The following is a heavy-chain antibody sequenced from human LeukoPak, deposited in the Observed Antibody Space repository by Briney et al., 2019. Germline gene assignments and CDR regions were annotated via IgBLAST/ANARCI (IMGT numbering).Heavy chain of an antibody. CDR2: INHSGSA. J-gene: IGHJ4*02. Sequence: PSETLSLTCAVYDGSFSGSYCTWIRQPPGKGLEWIGEINHSGSANYNPSLKSRVTILLDTSKNQFSLRLTSVTAADTAVYYCARQTGSGLFILPGGQGTLVTVSS. V-gene: IGHV4-34*01. CDR1: DGSFSGSY. D-gene: IGHD3/OR15-3a*01. CDR3: ARQTGSGLFILP.